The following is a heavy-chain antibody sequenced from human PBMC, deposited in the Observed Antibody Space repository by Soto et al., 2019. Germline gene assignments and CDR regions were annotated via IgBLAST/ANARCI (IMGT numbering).Heavy chain of an antibody. J-gene: IGHJ6*03. Sequence: GGSLRLSCAASGFSFSTYAMNWVRQAPGKGLEWVAYISSSGMTIYYADSVKGRFTVSRDNARNSLYLQMNSLRAEDTAVYYCARDLSWGSNWYYYMDVWGKGTTVTVSS. V-gene: IGHV3-48*01. D-gene: IGHD7-27*01. CDR1: GFSFSTYA. CDR2: ISSSGMTI. CDR3: ARDLSWGSNWYYYMDV.